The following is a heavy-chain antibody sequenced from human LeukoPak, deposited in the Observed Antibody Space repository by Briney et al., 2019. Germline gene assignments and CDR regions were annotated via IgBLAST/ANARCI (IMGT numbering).Heavy chain of an antibody. CDR2: IWYDGSNK. D-gene: IGHD6-19*01. CDR1: GFTFSSYG. CDR3: ARPAGIAVAGTDAFDI. J-gene: IGHJ3*02. Sequence: GGSLRLSCAASGFTFSSYGMPWVRQAPGKGLEWVAVIWYDGSNKYYADSVKGRFTISRDNSKNTLYLQMNSLRAEDTAVYYCARPAGIAVAGTDAFDIWGQGTMVTVSS. V-gene: IGHV3-33*01.